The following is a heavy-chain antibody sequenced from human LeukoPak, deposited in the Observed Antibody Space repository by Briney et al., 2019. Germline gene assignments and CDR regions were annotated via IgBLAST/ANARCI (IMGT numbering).Heavy chain of an antibody. CDR2: IGTAGDT. D-gene: IGHD5-18*01. Sequence: PGKSLRLSCAASGFTFSSYDMHWVRQATGKGLEWVSAIGTAGDTYYPGSVKGRFTISRENAKNSLYLQMNSLRAGDTAVYYCAREGSRHSAFDIWGQGTMVTVSS. CDR3: AREGSRHSAFDI. CDR1: GFTFSSYD. J-gene: IGHJ3*02. V-gene: IGHV3-13*01.